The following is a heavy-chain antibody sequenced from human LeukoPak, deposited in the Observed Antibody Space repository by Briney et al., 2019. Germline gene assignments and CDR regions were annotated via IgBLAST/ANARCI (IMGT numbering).Heavy chain of an antibody. Sequence: PGGSLRLSCAASGFTFSSYAMHWVRQAPGKGLEWVAVIPYDGSNKYYADSVKGRFTISRDNSKNTLYLQMNSLRAEDTAVYYRARGPHIVLMVYATYGSYYYYGMDVWGQGTTVTVSS. CDR2: IPYDGSNK. V-gene: IGHV3-30*04. CDR3: ARGPHIVLMVYATYGSYYYYGMDV. D-gene: IGHD2-8*01. J-gene: IGHJ6*02. CDR1: GFTFSSYA.